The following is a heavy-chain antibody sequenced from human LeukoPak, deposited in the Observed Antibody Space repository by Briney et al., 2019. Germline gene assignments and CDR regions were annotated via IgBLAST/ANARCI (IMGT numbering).Heavy chain of an antibody. CDR2: INPNSGGT. D-gene: IGHD2-8*02. CDR3: ATEHYGTGDFDY. Sequence: ASVKVSCKASGYTFTGYYMHWVRQAPGQGLEWMGWINPNSGGTNYAQKFQGWVTMTRNTSISTAYMELSSLRSEDTAVYYCATEHYGTGDFDYWGQGTLVTVSS. CDR1: GYTFTGYY. V-gene: IGHV1-2*04. J-gene: IGHJ4*02.